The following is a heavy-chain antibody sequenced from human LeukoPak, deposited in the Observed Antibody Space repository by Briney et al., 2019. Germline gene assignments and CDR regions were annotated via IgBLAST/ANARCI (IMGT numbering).Heavy chain of an antibody. V-gene: IGHV4-4*02. Sequence: SETLSLTCAVSGGSISSGYWWSWVRQPPMKGLEWIGEIIDSGSTNYNPSLKGRITISLDKTKNQFSLNVNSVTAADTAVYYCATYGPTSGGYTFEYWGQGILVTVSS. CDR2: IIDSGST. CDR1: GGSISSGYW. J-gene: IGHJ4*02. D-gene: IGHD2-15*01. CDR3: ATYGPTSGGYTFEY.